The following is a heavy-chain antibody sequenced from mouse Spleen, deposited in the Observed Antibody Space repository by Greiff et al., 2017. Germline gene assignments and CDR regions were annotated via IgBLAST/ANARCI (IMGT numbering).Heavy chain of an antibody. Sequence: VQVVESGPGLVAPSQSLSITCTVSGFSLTSYGVDWVRQSPGKGLEWLGEIWGVGSATYNSALKSRLSVSKDSSKSQVFIKMNSLQTEDTAMYYCARTAQATGYAMDYWGQGTSVTVSS. CDR3: ARTAQATGYAMDY. CDR1: GFSLTSYG. CDR2: IWGVGSA. D-gene: IGHD3-2*02. V-gene: IGHV2-6*01. J-gene: IGHJ4*01.